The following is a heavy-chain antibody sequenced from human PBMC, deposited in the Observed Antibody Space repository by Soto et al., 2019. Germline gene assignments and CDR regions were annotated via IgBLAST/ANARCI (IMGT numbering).Heavy chain of an antibody. V-gene: IGHV3-23*01. CDR1: GGTSSNYA. Sequence: VGSLRLSWTAAGGTSSNYAGSWVSQTTEKGPERVSIISGGGGSTNYAVSVKGRFTISRDKSKSTVSLQMNSLRADDTGVYYCANGMGPDCGNNCYSRLADFWGQGTQVTVSS. D-gene: IGHD2-21*01. CDR2: ISGGGGST. CDR3: ANGMGPDCGNNCYSRLADF. J-gene: IGHJ4*02.